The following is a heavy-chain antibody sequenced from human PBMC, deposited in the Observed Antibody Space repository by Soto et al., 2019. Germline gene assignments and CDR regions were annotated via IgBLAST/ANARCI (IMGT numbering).Heavy chain of an antibody. CDR2: IKSKTDGGTT. CDR3: TTDSAEYCRSTSCFWVDY. D-gene: IGHD2-2*01. Sequence: EVQLVESGGGLVKPGGSLRLSCAASGFTFSNAWMSWVRQAPGKGLEWVVRIKSKTDGGTTDYAAPVKGRFTISRDDSNHTLYLQMNSLKTEDTAVYYCTTDSAEYCRSTSCFWVDYWGQGTLVTVSS. J-gene: IGHJ4*02. CDR1: GFTFSNAW. V-gene: IGHV3-15*01.